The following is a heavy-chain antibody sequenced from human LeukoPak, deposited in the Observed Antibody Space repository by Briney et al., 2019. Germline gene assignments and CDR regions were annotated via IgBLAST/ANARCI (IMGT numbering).Heavy chain of an antibody. CDR2: ISYDGSNK. V-gene: IGHV3-30-3*01. Sequence: PGGSLRLSCAASGFTFSNYAMHWVRQAPGKGLEWVAVISYDGSNKYYADSVKGRFTVSRDNSKNTLYLQMNSLRVEDTALYYCAREEFAMVVIDYWGQGTLVTVSS. CDR1: GFTFSNYA. D-gene: IGHD5-18*01. CDR3: AREEFAMVVIDY. J-gene: IGHJ4*02.